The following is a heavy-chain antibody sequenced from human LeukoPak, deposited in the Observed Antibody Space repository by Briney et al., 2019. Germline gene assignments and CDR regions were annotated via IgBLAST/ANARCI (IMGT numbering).Heavy chain of an antibody. Sequence: GASVKVSCKASGYTFTGYYMHWVRQAPGQGLEWMGWINPNSGGTNYAQKFQGRVTMTRDTSISTAYMELSRLRSDDTAVYYCARDGSNREYQLLYTYYYYYMDAWGKGTTVTVSS. J-gene: IGHJ6*03. V-gene: IGHV1-2*02. D-gene: IGHD2-2*02. CDR2: INPNSGGT. CDR3: ARDGSNREYQLLYTYYYYYMDA. CDR1: GYTFTGYY.